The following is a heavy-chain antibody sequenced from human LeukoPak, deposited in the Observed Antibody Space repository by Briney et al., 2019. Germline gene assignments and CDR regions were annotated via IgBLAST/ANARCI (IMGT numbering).Heavy chain of an antibody. J-gene: IGHJ3*02. D-gene: IGHD5-24*01. V-gene: IGHV1-2*02. CDR1: GYTFTGYY. Sequence: AASVKVSCKASGYTFTGYYMHWVRQAPGQGLEWMGWINPNSGGTNYAQKFQGRVTMTRDTSISTAYMELSRLRSDDTAVYYCARDFEEMATTPTLAAFDIWGQGTMVTVSS. CDR3: ARDFEEMATTPTLAAFDI. CDR2: INPNSGGT.